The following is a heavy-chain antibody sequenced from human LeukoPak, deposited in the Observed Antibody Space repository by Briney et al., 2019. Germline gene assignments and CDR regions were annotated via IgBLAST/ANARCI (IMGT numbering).Heavy chain of an antibody. V-gene: IGHV3-9*03. J-gene: IGHJ3*02. D-gene: IGHD3-22*01. CDR3: TKEVQRWHSYFYRPSYALDI. CDR2: ISANGGFI. CDR1: GFNFDDCA. Sequence: GGSLGLSCAVSGFNFDDCAIHWVRQGPGKGLEWVAGISANGGFISYGESVKGRFTISRDNPRNSVFLQMNFLRAEDMAMYFCTKEVQRWHSYFYRPSYALDIWGQGTMVSVSS.